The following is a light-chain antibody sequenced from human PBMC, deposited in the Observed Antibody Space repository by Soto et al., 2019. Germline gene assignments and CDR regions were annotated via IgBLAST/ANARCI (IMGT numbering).Light chain of an antibody. CDR3: VLYMKGDIRV. Sequence: QAVVTQEASLSVSPGGTVTLTCGLTSGSVSSRYYPSWYRQDPDQTPRTLIYSGDIRSSGVPDRFSGSILGSKAALTITGAKEDDESVYYCVLYMKGDIRVFGGGTKVTVL. V-gene: IGLV8-61*01. CDR1: SGSVSSRYY. J-gene: IGLJ2*01. CDR2: SGD.